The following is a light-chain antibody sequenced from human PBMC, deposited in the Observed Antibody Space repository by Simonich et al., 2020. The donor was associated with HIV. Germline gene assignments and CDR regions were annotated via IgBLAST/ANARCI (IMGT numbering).Light chain of an antibody. CDR3: CSYAGSSPSVV. V-gene: IGLV2-23*01. CDR1: SSDVGSYNF. CDR2: EGS. J-gene: IGLJ2*01. Sequence: QSALTQPASVSGSPGQSITISCTGTSSDVGSYNFVSWYQQHQGKAPKLMIYEGSKRPSGVSNRFSGSKSGNTASLTISGLEAEDEADYYCCSYAGSSPSVVFGGGTKLTVL.